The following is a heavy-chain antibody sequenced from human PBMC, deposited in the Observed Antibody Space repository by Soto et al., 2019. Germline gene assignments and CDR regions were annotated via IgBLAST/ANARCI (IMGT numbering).Heavy chain of an antibody. CDR3: ATGTRNSWTCDF. J-gene: IGHJ4*02. CDR2: IIPLTETP. V-gene: IGHV1-69*13. D-gene: IGHD6-13*01. CDR1: GCTFSNYA. Sequence: GASVKVSCKASGCTFSNYAISWVRQAPGHGLEWVGGIIPLTETPVYAQTVQGRLTITADEITSAAYMELSSLRSDDTAVYYCATGTRNSWTCDFWGQGTLVTVSS.